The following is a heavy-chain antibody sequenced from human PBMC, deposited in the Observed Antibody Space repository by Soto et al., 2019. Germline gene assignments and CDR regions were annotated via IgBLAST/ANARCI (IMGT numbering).Heavy chain of an antibody. CDR1: TFSISSYY. CDR3: AREDAYSGSGPDYYYYYGMDV. Sequence: SETLSLTCTVSTFSISSYYWSWIRQPPGKGLEWIGYIYYSGSTSYNPSLKSRVTISVDTSKNQFSLKLSSVTAADTAVYYCAREDAYSGSGPDYYYYYGMDVWGQGTTVTVSS. J-gene: IGHJ6*02. V-gene: IGHV4-59*12. D-gene: IGHD1-26*01. CDR2: IYYSGST.